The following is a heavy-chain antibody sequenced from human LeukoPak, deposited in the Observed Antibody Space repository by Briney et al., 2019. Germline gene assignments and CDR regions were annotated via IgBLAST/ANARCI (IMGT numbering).Heavy chain of an antibody. D-gene: IGHD3-3*01. CDR3: ARSTYYDFWSGYYSPNPIDY. Sequence: SVKVSCXASGGTFSSYAISWVRQAPGQGLEWMAGIIPIFGTANYAQKFQGRVTITADESTSTAYMELSSLRSEDTAVYYCARSTYYDFWSGYYSPNPIDYWGQGTLVTVSS. J-gene: IGHJ4*02. CDR1: GGTFSSYA. CDR2: IIPIFGTA. V-gene: IGHV1-69*13.